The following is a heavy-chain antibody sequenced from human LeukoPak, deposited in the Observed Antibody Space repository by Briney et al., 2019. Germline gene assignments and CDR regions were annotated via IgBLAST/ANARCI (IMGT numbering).Heavy chain of an antibody. D-gene: IGHD3-3*01. Sequence: GGSLRLSCAASGFTFSSYAMHWVRQAPGKGLEWVAVISYDGSNKYYADSVKGRFTISRDNSKNTLYLQMNSLRAEDTAVYYCARETEYYDFWSGYYKDPDYWGQGTLVTVSS. CDR2: ISYDGSNK. J-gene: IGHJ4*02. CDR3: ARETEYYDFWSGYYKDPDY. CDR1: GFTFSSYA. V-gene: IGHV3-30-3*01.